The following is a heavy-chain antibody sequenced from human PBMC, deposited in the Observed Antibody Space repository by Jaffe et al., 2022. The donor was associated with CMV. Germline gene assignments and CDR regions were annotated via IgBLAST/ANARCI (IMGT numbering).Heavy chain of an antibody. Sequence: QVQLQQWGAGLLKPSETLSLTCAVYGGSFSGYYWSWIRQPPGKGLEWIGEINHSGSTNYNPSLKSRVTISVDTSKNQFSLKLSSVTAADTAVYYCARPMVRGVGGYYYYYGMDVWGQGTTVTVSS. CDR3: ARPMVRGVGGYYYYYGMDV. V-gene: IGHV4-34*01. J-gene: IGHJ6*02. CDR1: GGSFSGYY. CDR2: INHSGST. D-gene: IGHD3-10*01.